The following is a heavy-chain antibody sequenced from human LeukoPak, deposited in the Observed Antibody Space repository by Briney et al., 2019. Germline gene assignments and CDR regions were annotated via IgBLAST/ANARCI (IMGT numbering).Heavy chain of an antibody. V-gene: IGHV1-69*05. D-gene: IGHD1-1*01. CDR1: GGTFSSYA. J-gene: IGHJ4*02. Sequence: SVKVSCKASGGTFSSYAISWVRQAPGQGLEWMGRIIPIFGTANYAQKFQGRVTITTDESTRTAYMELRSLRSEDTAVYYCARVAENWKPWGYYFDYWGQGTLVTVSS. CDR2: IIPIFGTA. CDR3: ARVAENWKPWGYYFDY.